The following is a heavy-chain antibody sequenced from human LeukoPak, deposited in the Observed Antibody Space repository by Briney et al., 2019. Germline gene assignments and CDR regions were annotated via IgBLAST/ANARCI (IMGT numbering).Heavy chain of an antibody. Sequence: SETLSLTCTVSGGSVSSGSYYWSWIRQPPGKGLEWIGYIYYSGSTNYNPSLKSRVTISVDTSKNQFSLKLSSVTAADTAVYYCARDPGLWPRYYGMDVWGQGTTVTVSS. CDR1: GGSVSSGSYY. CDR2: IYYSGST. J-gene: IGHJ6*02. V-gene: IGHV4-61*01. D-gene: IGHD4/OR15-4a*01. CDR3: ARDPGLWPRYYGMDV.